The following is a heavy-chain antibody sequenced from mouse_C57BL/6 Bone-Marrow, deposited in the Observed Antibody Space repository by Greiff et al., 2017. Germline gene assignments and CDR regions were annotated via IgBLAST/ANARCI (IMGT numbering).Heavy chain of an antibody. D-gene: IGHD1-1*01. CDR3: TITTVVYWYFDV. J-gene: IGHJ1*03. Sequence: VQLQQSGAELVRPGASVKLSCTASGFNITDYYMHWVKQRPEQGLEWIGRIDPEDGDTDYAPKFQGKDTMTADTSSNTAYLQLSSLTSEDTAVYYCTITTVVYWYFDVWGTGTTVTVSS. CDR1: GFNITDYY. V-gene: IGHV14-1*01. CDR2: IDPEDGDT.